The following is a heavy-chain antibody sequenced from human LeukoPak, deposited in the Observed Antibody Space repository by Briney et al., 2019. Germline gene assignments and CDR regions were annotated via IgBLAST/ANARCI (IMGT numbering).Heavy chain of an antibody. Sequence: PSETLSLTCTVSGGSISSYYWSWIRQPPGKGLEWIGYIYYSGSTNYNPSLKSRVTISVDTSKNQFSLKLSFVTAADTAVYYCARDVSAADGGAFDIWGQGTMVTVSS. CDR2: IYYSGST. V-gene: IGHV4-59*01. D-gene: IGHD6-13*01. CDR3: ARDVSAADGGAFDI. J-gene: IGHJ3*02. CDR1: GGSISSYY.